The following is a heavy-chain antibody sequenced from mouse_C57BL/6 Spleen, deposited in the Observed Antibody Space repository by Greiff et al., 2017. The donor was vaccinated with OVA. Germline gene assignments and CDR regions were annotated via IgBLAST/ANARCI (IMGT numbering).Heavy chain of an antibody. CDR2: IDPNSGGT. D-gene: IGHD2-4*01. CDR1: GYTFTSYW. CDR3: ARVYYDYDGGDYFDY. Sequence: VQLQQPGAELVKPGASVTLSCTASGYTFTSYWMPWVKQRPGRGLEWIGRIDPNSGGTKYNEKFKSKATLTVDKPSSTAYMQLSSLTSEDSAVYYCARVYYDYDGGDYFDYWGQGTTLTVSS. V-gene: IGHV1-72*01. J-gene: IGHJ2*01.